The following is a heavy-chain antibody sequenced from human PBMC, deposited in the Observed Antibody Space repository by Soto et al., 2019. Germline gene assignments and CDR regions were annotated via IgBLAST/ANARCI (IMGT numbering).Heavy chain of an antibody. D-gene: IGHD2-2*01. V-gene: IGHV3-30*18. J-gene: IGHJ5*01. Sequence: GGTLSLSCTCSGFTFSGYCLAWVRLSPGKGLEWVAVINDDGSNKYYADSVKRRFTISTDNSNNTLYLQMNSLRAEDTAVYYCAKDLTFGRGSSTICTNWFDSWGQGTLVTVSS. CDR1: GFTFSGYC. CDR2: INDDGSNK. CDR3: AKDLTFGRGSSTICTNWFDS.